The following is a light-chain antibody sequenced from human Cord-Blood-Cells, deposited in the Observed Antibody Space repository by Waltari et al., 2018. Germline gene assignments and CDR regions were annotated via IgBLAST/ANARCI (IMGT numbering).Light chain of an antibody. CDR2: KAS. CDR1: QSISSW. V-gene: IGKV1-5*03. J-gene: IGKJ2*01. CDR3: QQYNSYPYT. Sequence: DIQMTQSPSTLSASVGDRVTITCRASQSISSWLAWYQQNPGKAPKLLIYKASSLESVVPSRFSSSGSGTEFTLTISSLQPDDFATYYCQQYNSYPYTFGQGTKLEIK.